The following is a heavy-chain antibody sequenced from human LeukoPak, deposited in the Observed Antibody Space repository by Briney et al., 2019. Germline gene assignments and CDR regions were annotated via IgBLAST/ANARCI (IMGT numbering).Heavy chain of an antibody. CDR2: ISAYNGNT. D-gene: IGHD2-15*01. CDR1: GYTFTSYG. CDR3: ASVYCSGGSCYSRPLSYYYYGMDV. J-gene: IGHJ6*02. V-gene: IGHV1-18*01. Sequence: ASVTVPCTASGYTFTSYGISWVRQAPGQGLEWMGWISAYNGNTNYAQKLQGRVTMTTDTSTSTAYMELSSLRSEDTAVYYCASVYCSGGSCYSRPLSYYYYGMDVWGQGTTVTVSS.